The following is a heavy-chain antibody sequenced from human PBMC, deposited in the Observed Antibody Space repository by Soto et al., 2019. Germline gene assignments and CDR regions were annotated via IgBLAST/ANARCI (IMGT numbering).Heavy chain of an antibody. CDR3: AQVGATGTY. J-gene: IGHJ4*02. V-gene: IGHV1-69*01. CDR1: GGTYSNYA. D-gene: IGHD1-26*01. Sequence: QLVQSGAEVKKPGASVKVSCKASGGTYSNYAISWVRQAPGQGLEWMGAIIPIIGSTDNAQKFQGRVPLTADESTSTVYMVLGSLTSEDTAVYYCAQVGATGTYWGQGTLVTVSS. CDR2: IIPIIGST.